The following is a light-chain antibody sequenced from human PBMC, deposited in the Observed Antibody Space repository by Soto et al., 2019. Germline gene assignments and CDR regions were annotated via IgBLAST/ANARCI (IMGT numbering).Light chain of an antibody. CDR1: QSLLHTHGNNY. Sequence: VKAHSPVALSVSPGDPASISGSSSQSLLHTHGNNYLDWYLQKAGQSPQXLXDLXSNRACGVPDRLSGSGSATDFTLKISRVEAEDVGCYYCIQALQTTSTFGQGTKVDIK. J-gene: IGKJ1*01. V-gene: IGKV2-28*01. CDR3: IQALQTTST. CDR2: LXS.